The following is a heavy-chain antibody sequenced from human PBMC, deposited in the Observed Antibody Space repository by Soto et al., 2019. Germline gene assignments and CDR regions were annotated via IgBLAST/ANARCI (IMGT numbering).Heavy chain of an antibody. J-gene: IGHJ4*02. CDR3: VKDRAHLVVVTAATVEK. V-gene: IGHV3-30*18. CDR2: ISYDGSNK. CDR1: GFTFGTYG. D-gene: IGHD2-21*02. Sequence: QVQLVESGGGVVQPGRSLRLSCAASGFTFGTYGMHWVRQAPGKGLEWVAVISYDGSNKYYADSVKGRFTISRDNSENTLYLQMSSLRADDTAVYYCVKDRAHLVVVTAATVEKWGQGTLVTVSS.